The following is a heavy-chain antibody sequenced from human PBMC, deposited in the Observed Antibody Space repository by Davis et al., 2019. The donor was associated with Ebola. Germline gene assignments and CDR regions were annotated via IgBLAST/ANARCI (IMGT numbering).Heavy chain of an antibody. CDR3: AREWVTLRGIVVVANWYFDL. D-gene: IGHD3-22*01. CDR2: ISSSGTV. Sequence: GGSLRLSCAASGFTFRTYSMNWVRRTPGKGLEWVSYISSSGTVYYADSVKGRFTISRDNAKNSLYLQMNSLRDEDTAVYYCAREWVTLRGIVVVANWYFDLWGRGTLVTVSS. V-gene: IGHV3-48*02. CDR1: GFTFRTYS. J-gene: IGHJ2*01.